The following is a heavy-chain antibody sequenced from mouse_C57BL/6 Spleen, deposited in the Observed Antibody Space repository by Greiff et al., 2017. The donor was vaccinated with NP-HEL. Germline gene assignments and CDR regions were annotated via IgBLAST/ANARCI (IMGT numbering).Heavy chain of an antibody. CDR1: GYTFTAYT. V-gene: IGHV1-62-2*01. CDR2: FTPGSGSI. J-gene: IGHJ4*01. D-gene: IGHD2-10*02. Sequence: QVQLQQSGAELVKPGASVKLSCKASGYTFTAYTIHWVNQRSGQGLEWMGWFTPGSGSIKYNEKFKDKATLPADKFSSTVYMERSRLTSEDSAVYFCARHEYGNYDAMDYWGQGTSVTVAS. CDR3: ARHEYGNYDAMDY.